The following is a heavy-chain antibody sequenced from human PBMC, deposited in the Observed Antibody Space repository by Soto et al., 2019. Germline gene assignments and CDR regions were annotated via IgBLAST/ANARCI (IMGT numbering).Heavy chain of an antibody. V-gene: IGHV3-23*01. Sequence: EVQLLESWGGLVQPGGSLRLSCAASGFIFSSYALGWVRQTPGKGLEWVSAITGSGGDTYYLDSVKGRFTISRDNSKNTLYLQMTSLRAEDTALYYCAKLGSSTWSNHYYFDFWGQGSLVNVSS. CDR2: ITGSGGDT. CDR1: GFIFSSYA. J-gene: IGHJ4*02. D-gene: IGHD6-13*01. CDR3: AKLGSSTWSNHYYFDF.